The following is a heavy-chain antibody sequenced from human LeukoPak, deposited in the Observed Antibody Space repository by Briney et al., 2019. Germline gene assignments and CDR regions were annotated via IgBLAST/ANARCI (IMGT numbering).Heavy chain of an antibody. CDR2: ISGSGGST. V-gene: IGHV3-23*01. J-gene: IGHJ4*02. CDR3: AKDYYDSSGYHNTFDY. Sequence: PGGSLRLSCAASGFTFSSYAMSWVRQAPGKGLEWVSAISGSGGSTYYADSVKGRFTISRDNSKNTLYLQMNSLRAEDTAVYYCAKDYYDSSGYHNTFDYWGQGTLVTVSS. CDR1: GFTFSSYA. D-gene: IGHD3-22*01.